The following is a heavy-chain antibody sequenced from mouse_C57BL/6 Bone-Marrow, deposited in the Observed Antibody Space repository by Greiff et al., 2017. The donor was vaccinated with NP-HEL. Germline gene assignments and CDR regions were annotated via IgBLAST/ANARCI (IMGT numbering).Heavy chain of an antibody. CDR2: ISSGGSYT. V-gene: IGHV5-6*01. CDR1: GFTFSSYG. J-gene: IGHJ3*01. D-gene: IGHD1-2*01. CDR3: ARRGFHSAIAY. Sequence: EVKLMESGGDLVKPGGSLKLSCAASGFTFSSYGMSWVRQTPDKRLEWVATISSGGSYTYYPDSVKGRFTISRDNAKNTLYLQMSSLMSEDTAMYYCARRGFHSAIAYWGTGTLVTVSS.